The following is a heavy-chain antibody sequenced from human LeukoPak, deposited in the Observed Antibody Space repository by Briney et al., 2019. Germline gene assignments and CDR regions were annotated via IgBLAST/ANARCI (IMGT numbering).Heavy chain of an antibody. CDR3: ARVLSDFWSGYAFKWFDP. V-gene: IGHV4-31*03. D-gene: IGHD3-3*01. J-gene: IGHJ5*02. Sequence: SETLSLTCTVSGGSISGYYWSWIRQHPGKGLEWIGYIYYSGSTYYNPSLKSRVTISVDTSKNQFSLKLSSVTAADTAVYYCARVLSDFWSGYAFKWFDPWGQGTLVTVSS. CDR1: GGSISGYY. CDR2: IYYSGST.